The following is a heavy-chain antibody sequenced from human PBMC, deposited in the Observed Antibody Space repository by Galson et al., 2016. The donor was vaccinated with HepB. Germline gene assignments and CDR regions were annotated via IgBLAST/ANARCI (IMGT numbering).Heavy chain of an antibody. CDR2: IYDSGTT. J-gene: IGHJ4*02. CDR1: GGSISSGRYY. Sequence: TLSLTCSVSGGSISSGRYYRTWIRQYPGKGLEWIGYIYDSGTTSYNPSLKSRLTISVDTSKNQFSLKLTSVTAADTAVYYCTRSGPEGNSEYDYWGQGTLVTVSS. D-gene: IGHD4-23*01. V-gene: IGHV4-31*03. CDR3: TRSGPEGNSEYDY.